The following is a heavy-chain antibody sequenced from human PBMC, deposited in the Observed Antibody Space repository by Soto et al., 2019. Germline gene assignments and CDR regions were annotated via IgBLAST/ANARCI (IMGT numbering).Heavy chain of an antibody. D-gene: IGHD2-2*01. CDR1: GFSLSTSGVG. J-gene: IGHJ6*03. V-gene: IGHV2-5*02. CDR3: AHRSARWSSTSFMDV. Sequence: QITLKESGPPLVKPTQTLTLTCTFSGFSLSTSGVGVGWIRPPPGKALEWLALIYWDDDKRYSPYLKNRLTITKDTSKNQVVLTMTNMDPVDTATYYCAHRSARWSSTSFMDVWGKGTTVTVSS. CDR2: IYWDDDK.